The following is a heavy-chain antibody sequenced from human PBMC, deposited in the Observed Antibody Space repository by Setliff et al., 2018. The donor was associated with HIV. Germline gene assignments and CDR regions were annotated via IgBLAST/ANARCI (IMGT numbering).Heavy chain of an antibody. CDR2: INHSGNT. CDR1: GGSFSGYY. V-gene: IGHV4-34*01. J-gene: IGHJ4*02. CDR3: ARGLGRGSGTYYNPPGY. Sequence: SETLSLTCAFNGGSFSGYYWMWIRQSPGEGLEWIGEINHSGNTNHNPSLKSRVTMSGDTSKNQFSLNLTSVTAADTAVYFCARGLGRGSGTYYNPPGYWGPGTLVTVSS. D-gene: IGHD3-10*01.